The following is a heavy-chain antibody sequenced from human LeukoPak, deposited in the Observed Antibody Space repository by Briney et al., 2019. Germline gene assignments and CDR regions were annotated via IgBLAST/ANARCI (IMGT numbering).Heavy chain of an antibody. CDR3: ASYNSSGYYPFDY. CDR1: GFTFSSYS. CDR2: ISSSSSYI. D-gene: IGHD3-22*01. V-gene: IGHV3-21*01. J-gene: IGHJ4*02. Sequence: PGGSLRLSCAASGFTFSSYSMNWVRQAPGKGLEWVSSISSSSSYIYYADSVQGRFTISRDNAENSLYLQMNSLRAEDTAVYYCASYNSSGYYPFDYWGQGTPVTVSS.